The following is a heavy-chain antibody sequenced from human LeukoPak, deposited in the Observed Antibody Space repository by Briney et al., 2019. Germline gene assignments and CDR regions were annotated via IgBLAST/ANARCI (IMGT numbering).Heavy chain of an antibody. J-gene: IGHJ4*02. CDR2: ISYDGSNK. D-gene: IGHD6-13*01. CDR1: GFTFSSYA. CDR3: ARDSPQLVPFDY. V-gene: IGHV3-30-3*01. Sequence: GGSLRLSCAASGFTFSSYAMHWARQAPGKGLEWVAVISYDGSNKYYADSVKGRFTISRDNSKNTLYLQMNSLRAEDTAVYYCARDSPQLVPFDYRGQGTLVTVSS.